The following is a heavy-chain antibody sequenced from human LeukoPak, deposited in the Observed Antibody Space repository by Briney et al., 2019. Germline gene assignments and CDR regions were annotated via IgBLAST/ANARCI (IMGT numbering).Heavy chain of an antibody. CDR3: ARGGFRPYSSSRPNDY. CDR1: GYTFTGYY. D-gene: IGHD6-13*01. CDR2: INPNSGGT. Sequence: ASVKVSCKASGYTFTGYYMHWVRQAPGQGLEWMGWINPNSGGTNYAQKLQGRVTMTRDTSISTAYMELSRLRSDDTAVYYCARGGFRPYSSSRPNDYWGQGTLVTVSS. J-gene: IGHJ4*02. V-gene: IGHV1-2*02.